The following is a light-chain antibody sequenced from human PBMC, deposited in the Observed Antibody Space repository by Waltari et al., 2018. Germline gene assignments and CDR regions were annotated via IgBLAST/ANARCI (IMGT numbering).Light chain of an antibody. CDR1: DSDVGAYGF. Sequence: QSALTQPASVSGSPGQSITISCSGTDSDVGAYGFVSWYQQHPGKAPHLIIYEVSNRPAGISKRFSASKSGNTASLTISGLQAEDEADYYCSSYTTSSAPGVFGTGTRVTVL. CDR2: EVS. J-gene: IGLJ1*01. CDR3: SSYTTSSAPGV. V-gene: IGLV2-14*01.